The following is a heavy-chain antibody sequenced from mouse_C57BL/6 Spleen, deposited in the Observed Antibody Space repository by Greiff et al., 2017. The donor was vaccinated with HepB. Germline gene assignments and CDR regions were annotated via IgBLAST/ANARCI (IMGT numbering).Heavy chain of an antibody. CDR3: AREGYYSNFDY. V-gene: IGHV1-19*01. Sequence: VQLQQSGPVLVKPGASVKMSCKASGYTFTDYYMNWVKQSHGKSLEWIGVINPYNGGTSYNQKFKGKATLTVDKSSSTAYMELNSLTSEDSAVYYCAREGYYSNFDYWGQGTTLTVSS. CDR2: INPYNGGT. J-gene: IGHJ2*01. D-gene: IGHD2-12*01. CDR1: GYTFTDYY.